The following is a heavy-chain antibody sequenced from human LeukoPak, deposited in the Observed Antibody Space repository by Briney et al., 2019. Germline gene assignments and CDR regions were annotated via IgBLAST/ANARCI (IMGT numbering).Heavy chain of an antibody. J-gene: IGHJ4*02. V-gene: IGHV1-2*02. CDR3: ARVPYYYDSSGYIEFDY. D-gene: IGHD3-22*01. Sequence: ASVKVSCKASGYTFTGYYMHWVRQAPGQGLEWMGWINPNSGGTNYAQKFQGRVTMTRDTSISTAYMELSRLRSDDTAVYYCARVPYYYDSSGYIEFDYWGQGTLVTVSS. CDR1: GYTFTGYY. CDR2: INPNSGGT.